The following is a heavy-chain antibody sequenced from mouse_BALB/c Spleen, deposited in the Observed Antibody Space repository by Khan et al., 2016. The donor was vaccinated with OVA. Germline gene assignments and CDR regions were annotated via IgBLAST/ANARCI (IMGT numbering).Heavy chain of an antibody. CDR2: IWSDGRT. Sequence: QVQLKESGPGLVAPSQSLSITCTISGFSLTNYGIHWVRQPPGKGLEWLVVIWSDGRTTYNSALKSRLTISKDNSKSKIYLKMNSLQTNDTAVYFCARQPYYHYNIMDYWGQGTSVTVSS. CDR3: ARQPYYHYNIMDY. CDR1: GFSLTNYG. D-gene: IGHD2-10*01. J-gene: IGHJ4*01. V-gene: IGHV2-6-1*01.